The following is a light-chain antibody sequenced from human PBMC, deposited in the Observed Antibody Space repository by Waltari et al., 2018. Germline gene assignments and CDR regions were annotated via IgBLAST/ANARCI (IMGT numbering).Light chain of an antibody. CDR2: GES. CDR3: QQFGGGFT. J-gene: IGKJ3*01. V-gene: IGKV3-20*01. Sequence: SCRASQSVGSGYLAWYQQKPGQAPRLLIYGESFRATGIPDRFSGSGSGTDFTLTISRLETEDVAVFYCQQFGGGFTFGPGTKVDIK. CDR1: QSVGSGY.